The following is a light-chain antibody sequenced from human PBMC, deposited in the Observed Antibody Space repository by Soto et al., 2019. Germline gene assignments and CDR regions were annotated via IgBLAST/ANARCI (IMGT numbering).Light chain of an antibody. CDR2: GAS. Sequence: EIVLTQSPGTLSLSPGERATLSCRASQSVSSNLAWYQQKPGQAPRLLIYGASSRATGIADRFSGSGSGTDFTLTISRLEPEDFAVYYCQQYNNWPPYTFGQGTRLEIK. CDR1: QSVSSN. V-gene: IGKV3-20*01. J-gene: IGKJ5*01. CDR3: QQYNNWPPYT.